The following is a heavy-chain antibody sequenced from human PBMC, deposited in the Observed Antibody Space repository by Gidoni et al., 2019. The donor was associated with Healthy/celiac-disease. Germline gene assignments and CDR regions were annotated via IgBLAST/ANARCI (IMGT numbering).Heavy chain of an antibody. CDR2: IYYSGST. V-gene: IGHV4-39*01. J-gene: IGHJ4*02. D-gene: IGHD6-6*01. CDR1: GGSISSSSYY. Sequence: QLQLQESGPGLVKPSETLSLTCTVSGGSISSSSYYWGWLRQPPGKGLGWIGGIYYSGSTYYNPSLKSRVTISVDTSKNQFSLKLSSVTAADTAVYYCARIAALIDYWGQGTLVTVSS. CDR3: ARIAALIDY.